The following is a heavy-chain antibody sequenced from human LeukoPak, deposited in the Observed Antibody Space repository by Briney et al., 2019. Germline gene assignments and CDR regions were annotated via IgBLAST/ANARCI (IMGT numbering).Heavy chain of an antibody. CDR3: ARRGVPNWGQPGFDP. J-gene: IGHJ5*02. D-gene: IGHD7-27*01. CDR1: GGTFSSYA. Sequence: GASVKVSCKASGGTFSSYAISWVRQAPGQGLEWMGGIIPIFGTASYAQKFQGRVTITADESTSTAYMELSSLRSEDTAVYYCARRGVPNWGQPGFDPWGQGTLVTVSS. V-gene: IGHV1-69*13. CDR2: IIPIFGTA.